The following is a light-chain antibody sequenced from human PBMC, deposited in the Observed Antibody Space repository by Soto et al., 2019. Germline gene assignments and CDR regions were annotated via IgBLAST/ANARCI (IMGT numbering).Light chain of an antibody. CDR1: RSNIGGSS. J-gene: IGLJ1*01. CDR3: ATWDDSLTGFV. CDR2: SNN. Sequence: QSVLTQPPSASGTPGQRVTSSCSGTRSNIGGSSVNWYQQLPGKAPKPLIYSNNQRPSGYPDRFSASKSGTSASLAISGLQSEDEADYYCATWDDSLTGFVFGTGTKVTVL. V-gene: IGLV1-44*01.